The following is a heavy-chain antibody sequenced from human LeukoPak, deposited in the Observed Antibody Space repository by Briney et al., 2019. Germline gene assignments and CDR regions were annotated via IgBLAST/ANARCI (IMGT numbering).Heavy chain of an antibody. J-gene: IGHJ4*02. CDR3: AKSLSVKEAMIVVFPFDY. D-gene: IGHD3-22*01. V-gene: IGHV3-9*01. Sequence: PGGSLRLSCAASGFTFDDYGMHWVRQAPGKGLEWVSGISWNSGSIGYADSVKGRFTISRDNAKNSLYLQMNSLRAEDTALYYCAKSLSVKEAMIVVFPFDYWGQGTLVTVSS. CDR1: GFTFDDYG. CDR2: ISWNSGSI.